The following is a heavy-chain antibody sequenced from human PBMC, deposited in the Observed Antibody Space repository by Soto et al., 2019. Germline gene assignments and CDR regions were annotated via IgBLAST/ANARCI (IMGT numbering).Heavy chain of an antibody. V-gene: IGHV6-1*01. D-gene: IGHD6-6*01. Sequence: SQTLSLTCAISGGSVSSNSGAWNWIRQSPARGLEWLGRTYYRSKLYNDYAVSVKSRITINPDTSKNQFSLQLNSVTPEDTAVYYCARESIAARHAWFDLWGQGTLVTVSS. J-gene: IGHJ5*02. CDR1: GGSVSSNSGA. CDR2: TYYRSKLYN. CDR3: ARESIAARHAWFDL.